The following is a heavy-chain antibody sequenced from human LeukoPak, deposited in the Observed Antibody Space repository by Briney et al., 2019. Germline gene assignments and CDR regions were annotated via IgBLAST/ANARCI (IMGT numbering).Heavy chain of an antibody. CDR2: ISYDGSNK. V-gene: IGHV3-30*01. Sequence: PGRSLRLSCAASGFTFSSYAMHWVRQAPGKGLEWVAVISYDGSNKYYADSVEGRFTISRDNSKNTLYLQMNSLRAEDTAVYYCARGYYETNNWFDPWGQGTLVTVSS. CDR1: GFTFSSYA. J-gene: IGHJ5*02. CDR3: ARGYYETNNWFDP. D-gene: IGHD3-22*01.